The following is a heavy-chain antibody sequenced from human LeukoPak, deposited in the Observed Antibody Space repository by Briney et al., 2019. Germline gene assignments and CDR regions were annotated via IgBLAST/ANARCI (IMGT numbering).Heavy chain of an antibody. CDR1: GGTFSSYA. CDR3: ARGSPGQLSSIFDY. D-gene: IGHD2-2*01. CDR2: IIPILGIA. V-gene: IGHV1-69*04. Sequence: SVRVSCKASGGTFSSYAISWVRQAPGQGLEWMGRIIPILGIANYAQKFQGRVTITADKSTSTAYMELSSLRSEDTAVYYCARGSPGQLSSIFDYWGQGTLVTVSS. J-gene: IGHJ4*02.